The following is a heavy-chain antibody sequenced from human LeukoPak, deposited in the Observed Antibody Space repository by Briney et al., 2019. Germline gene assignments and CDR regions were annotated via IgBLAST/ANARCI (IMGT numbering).Heavy chain of an antibody. CDR1: GFTFSSYA. V-gene: IGHV3-30-3*01. CDR2: ISYDGSNK. D-gene: IGHD1-26*01. CDR3: ARDGRYSSSVYFDY. J-gene: IGHJ4*02. Sequence: PGRSLRLSCAASGFTFSSYAMHWVRQAPGKGLEWVAVISYDGSNKYYADSVKGRFTISRDNSKNTLYLQMNSLRAEDTAVYYCARDGRYSSSVYFDYWGQGTLVTVSS.